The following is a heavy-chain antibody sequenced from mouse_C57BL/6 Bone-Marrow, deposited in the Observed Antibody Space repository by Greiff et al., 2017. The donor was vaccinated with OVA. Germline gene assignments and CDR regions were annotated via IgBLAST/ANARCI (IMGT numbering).Heavy chain of an antibody. D-gene: IGHD1-1*02. CDR3: ARRGVLSVDY. CDR1: GYAFSSSW. CDR2: IYPGDGDT. Sequence: QVQLQQSGPELVKPGASVKISCKASGYAFSSSWMNWVKQRPGKGLEWIGRIYPGDGDTNYNGKFKGKATLTADKSSSTAYMQLSSLTSEDSAVYFGARRGVLSVDYWGQGTTLTVSS. J-gene: IGHJ2*01. V-gene: IGHV1-82*01.